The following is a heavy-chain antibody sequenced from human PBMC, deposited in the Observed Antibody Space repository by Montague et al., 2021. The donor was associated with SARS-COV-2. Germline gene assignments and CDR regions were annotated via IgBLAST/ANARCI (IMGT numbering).Heavy chain of an antibody. CDR1: GGSISSSSYY. CDR3: ARGYSGYEDPTGIDP. D-gene: IGHD5-12*01. CDR2: IYYSGST. V-gene: IGHV4-39*01. J-gene: IGHJ5*02. Sequence: SETLSFTCTVSGGSISSSSYYWGWIRQPPGKGLEWIGSIYYSGSTYYNPSLKSRVTISVDTSKNQFSLKLSSVTAADTAVYYCARGYSGYEDPTGIDPWGQGTLVTVSS.